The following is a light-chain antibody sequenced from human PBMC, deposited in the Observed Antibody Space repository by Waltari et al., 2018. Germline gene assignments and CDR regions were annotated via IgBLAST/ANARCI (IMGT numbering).Light chain of an antibody. CDR3: QQYKSYPWT. J-gene: IGKJ1*01. V-gene: IGKV1-5*01. CDR1: QSISSSLAW. CDR2: DVS. Sequence: DIQMTQSPSTLSASVGDRVTIPCRASQSISSSLAWLDWYQQKPGKAPKLLIYDVSSLESGVPSRFSGSASGTEFTLTISSLQPDDFATYYCQQYKSYPWTFGQGTKVEIK.